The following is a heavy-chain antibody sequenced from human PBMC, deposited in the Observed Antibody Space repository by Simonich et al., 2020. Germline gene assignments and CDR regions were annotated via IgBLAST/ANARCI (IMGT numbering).Heavy chain of an antibody. Sequence: QVQLQESGPGLVKPSETLSLTCTVSGGSISSYYWSWIRQPPAKGLEWIGYIYYSGSTNDNPSLKSRVTISVDTSKNQFSLKLSSVTAADTAVYYCARHDRWLQFYFDYWGQGTLVTVSS. CDR3: ARHDRWLQFYFDY. V-gene: IGHV4-59*08. CDR1: GGSISSYY. J-gene: IGHJ4*02. D-gene: IGHD5-12*01. CDR2: IYYSGST.